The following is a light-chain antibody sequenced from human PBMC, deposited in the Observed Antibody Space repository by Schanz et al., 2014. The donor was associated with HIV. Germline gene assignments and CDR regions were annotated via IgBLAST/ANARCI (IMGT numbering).Light chain of an antibody. CDR3: SSYAGSNNLVV. CDR1: SSNIGAGYD. Sequence: QSVLTQPPSLSGAPGQRVSLSCNGSSSNIGAGYDVHWYQQFPGTAPRLLISGNNNRPSGVPDRFSGSKSGTSASLAITGLQAEDEADYYCSSYAGSNNLVVFGGGTKLTVL. J-gene: IGLJ2*01. V-gene: IGLV1-40*01. CDR2: GNN.